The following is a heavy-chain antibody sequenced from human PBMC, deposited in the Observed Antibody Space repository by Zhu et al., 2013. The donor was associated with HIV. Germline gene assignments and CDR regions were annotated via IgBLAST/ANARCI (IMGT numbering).Heavy chain of an antibody. CDR2: INPSGGST. D-gene: IGHD3-22*01. V-gene: IGHV1-46*01. CDR3: VPFEGSSGYSD. J-gene: IGHJ4*02. Sequence: QVQLVQSGAEVKKPGASVKVSCKASGYTFTSYYMHWVRQAPGQGLEWMGIINPSGGSTRYAQKFQGRVTMTRDTSTRTVYMELSSLRSEDTAVYYCVPFEGSSGYSDWGQGTLVTVSS. CDR1: GYTFTSYY.